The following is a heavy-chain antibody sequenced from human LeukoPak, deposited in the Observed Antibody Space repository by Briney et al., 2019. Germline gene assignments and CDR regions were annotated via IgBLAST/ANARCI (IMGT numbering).Heavy chain of an antibody. CDR3: ARGPVLLWFGELQTPVPPDY. CDR1: GFTFNTYG. V-gene: IGHV3-23*01. D-gene: IGHD3-10*01. CDR2: ISGSGGAT. Sequence: PGGSLRLSCAASGFTFNTYGMSWVRQAPGKGLEWVSGISGSGGATYYADSVKGRFTISRDDPHNTLYLQMNSLRAEDTAVYYCARGPVLLWFGELQTPVPPDYWGQGTLVTVSS. J-gene: IGHJ4*02.